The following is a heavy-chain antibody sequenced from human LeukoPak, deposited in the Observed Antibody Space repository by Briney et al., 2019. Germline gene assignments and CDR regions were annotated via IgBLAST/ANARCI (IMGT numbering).Heavy chain of an antibody. D-gene: IGHD3-10*01. V-gene: IGHV1-69*04. CDR1: GGTFSSYA. Sequence: SVKVSCKASGGTFSSYAISWVRQAPGQGLEWMGRIIPILGIANYAQKFQGRVTITADKSTSTAYMELSSLRSEDTAVYYCARFYGSGSSLGGADAFDIWGQGTMVTVSS. CDR2: IIPILGIA. J-gene: IGHJ3*02. CDR3: ARFYGSGSSLGGADAFDI.